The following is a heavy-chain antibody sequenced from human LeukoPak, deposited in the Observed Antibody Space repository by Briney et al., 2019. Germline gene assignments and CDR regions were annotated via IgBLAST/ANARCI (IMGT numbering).Heavy chain of an antibody. CDR1: GFTFSSYA. V-gene: IGHV3-23*01. Sequence: GGSLRLSCEASGFTFSSYAMSWVRQAPGKGLEWVSAISGSGGSTYYADSVKGRFTISRDNSKNTLYLQMNSLRAEDTAVYYCAKHPPLIVGATTEYYYYGMDVWGQGTTVTVSS. D-gene: IGHD1-26*01. CDR3: AKHPPLIVGATTEYYYYGMDV. J-gene: IGHJ6*02. CDR2: ISGSGGST.